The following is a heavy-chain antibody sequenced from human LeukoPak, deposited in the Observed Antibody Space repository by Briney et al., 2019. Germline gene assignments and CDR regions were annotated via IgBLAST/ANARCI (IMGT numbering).Heavy chain of an antibody. J-gene: IGHJ4*02. D-gene: IGHD5-12*01. CDR3: ARDRGVAAHLDY. CDR2: IWYDGSNK. CDR1: GFTFSSYG. Sequence: PGRSLRLSCAASGFTFSSYGMHWVRQAPGKGLEWVAVIWYDGSNKYYVDSVKGRFTISRDNSKNTLYLQMSSLRAEDTAVYYCARDRGVAAHLDYWGQGTLVTVSS. V-gene: IGHV3-33*01.